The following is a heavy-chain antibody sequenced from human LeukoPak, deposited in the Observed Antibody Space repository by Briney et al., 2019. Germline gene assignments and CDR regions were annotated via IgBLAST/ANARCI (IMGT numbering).Heavy chain of an antibody. D-gene: IGHD4-17*01. CDR1: GYTFTSYY. J-gene: IGHJ4*02. CDR3: ARGGRVMKHGDYVYPGDY. Sequence: GASVKVSCKASGYTFTSYYMHWVRQAPGQGLEWMGIINPSGGSTSYAQKFQGRVTMTRDTSTSTVYMELSSLRSEDTAVYYCARGGRVMKHGDYVYPGDYWGQGTLVTVS. V-gene: IGHV1-46*01. CDR2: INPSGGST.